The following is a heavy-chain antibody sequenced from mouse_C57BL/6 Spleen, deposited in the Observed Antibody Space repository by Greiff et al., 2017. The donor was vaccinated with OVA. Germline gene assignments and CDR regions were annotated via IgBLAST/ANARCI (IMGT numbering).Heavy chain of an antibody. J-gene: IGHJ4*01. CDR1: GFTFSDYY. CDR2: ISNGGGST. Sequence: EVQVVESGGGLVQPGGSLKLSCAASGFTFSDYYMYWVRQTPETRLEWVAYISNGGGSTYYPDTVKGRFTISRDNAKNTLYLQMSRLKSEDTAMYYCARNYYGSSYDAMDYWGQGTSVTVSS. CDR3: ARNYYGSSYDAMDY. V-gene: IGHV5-12*01. D-gene: IGHD1-1*01.